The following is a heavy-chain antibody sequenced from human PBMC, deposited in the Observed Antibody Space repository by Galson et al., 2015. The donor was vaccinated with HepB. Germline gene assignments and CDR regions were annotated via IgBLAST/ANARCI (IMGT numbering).Heavy chain of an antibody. Sequence: SVKVSCKASGYIFTGYHMHWVRQAPGQGLEWMGRINPNSGGTNYAQKFQGRVTMTRDTSITTAYMELSRLRSDDTAVYYCARARRNMLAAPFDYWGQGTLVTVSS. V-gene: IGHV1-2*06. CDR2: INPNSGGT. D-gene: IGHD2-8*01. J-gene: IGHJ4*02. CDR3: ARARRNMLAAPFDY. CDR1: GYIFTGYH.